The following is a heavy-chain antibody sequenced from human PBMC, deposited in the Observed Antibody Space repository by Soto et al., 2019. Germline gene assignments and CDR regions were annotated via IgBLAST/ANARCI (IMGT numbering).Heavy chain of an antibody. CDR2: IFSNDEK. J-gene: IGHJ5*02. CDR1: GFSLSNARMG. V-gene: IGHV2-26*01. Sequence: ESGPTLVNPTETLTLTCTVSGFSLSNARMGVSWIRQPPGKALEWLAHIFSNDEKSYSTSLKSRLTISKDTSKSQVVLTMTNMDPVDTATYYCARIQYIISFGESKNWFDPWGQGTLVTVSS. D-gene: IGHD6-6*01. CDR3: ARIQYIISFGESKNWFDP.